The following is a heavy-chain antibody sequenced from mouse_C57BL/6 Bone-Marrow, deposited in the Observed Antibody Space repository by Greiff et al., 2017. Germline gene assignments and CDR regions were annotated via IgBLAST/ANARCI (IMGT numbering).Heavy chain of an antibody. CDR2: ISSGGSYT. Sequence: EVKLVVSGGDLVKPGGSLKLSCAASGFTFSSYGMSWVRQTPDKRLEWVATISSGGSYTYYPDSVKGRFTISRDNAKNTLYLQMSSLKSEDTAMXDCARHFCYGFPLDYWGQGTTLTVSS. V-gene: IGHV5-6*02. D-gene: IGHD1-1*01. CDR3: ARHFCYGFPLDY. CDR1: GFTFSSYG. J-gene: IGHJ2*01.